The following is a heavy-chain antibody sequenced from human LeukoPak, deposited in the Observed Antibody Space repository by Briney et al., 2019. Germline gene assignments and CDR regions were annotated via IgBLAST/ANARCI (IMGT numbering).Heavy chain of an antibody. CDR2: IYYTGST. Sequence: SETLSLTSSVSGGSIRGGTYYWGWIRQPPGKGLEWIGTIYYTGSTYYNRALKSRVTISVDTSKNQFSLKLNSVTAADTAVYYCARDRKYDWYFDLWGRGTLVTVSS. CDR1: GGSIRGGTYY. J-gene: IGHJ2*01. CDR3: ARDRKYDWYFDL. V-gene: IGHV4-39*07. D-gene: IGHD2-2*01.